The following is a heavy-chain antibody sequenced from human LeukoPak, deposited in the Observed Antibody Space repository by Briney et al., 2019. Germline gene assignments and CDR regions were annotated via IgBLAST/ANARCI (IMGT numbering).Heavy chain of an antibody. CDR3: ARGSTYDFWSGDALDV. D-gene: IGHD3-3*01. Sequence: GGSLRLSCAASGFTFSSYAMSWVRQAPGKGLEWVSAISGSGGSTYYADSVKGRFTISRDSSQKILNLQMNNLRVEDTAIYYCARGSTYDFWSGDALDVWGQGTMVTVAS. J-gene: IGHJ3*01. CDR2: ISGSGGST. V-gene: IGHV3-23*01. CDR1: GFTFSSYA.